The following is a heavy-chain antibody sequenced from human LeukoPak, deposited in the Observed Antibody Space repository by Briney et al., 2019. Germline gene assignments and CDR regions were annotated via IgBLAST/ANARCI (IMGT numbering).Heavy chain of an antibody. CDR2: ISGSGGST. CDR3: AKDRSGSFGHDAFDI. V-gene: IGHV3-23*01. D-gene: IGHD1-26*01. CDR1: GFSFSSYG. Sequence: GGSLRLSCAASGFSFSSYGMSWVRQAPGKVLEWVSAISGSGGSTYYADSVKGRFTISRDNSKNTLYLQMNSLRAEDTAVYYCAKDRSGSFGHDAFDIWGQGTMVSVSS. J-gene: IGHJ3*02.